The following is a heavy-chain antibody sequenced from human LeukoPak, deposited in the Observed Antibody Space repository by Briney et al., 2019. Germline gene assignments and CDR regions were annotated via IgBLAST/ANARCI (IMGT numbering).Heavy chain of an antibody. V-gene: IGHV1-8*02. D-gene: IGHD2-2*01. J-gene: IGHJ3*02. Sequence: ASVKVSCKASGGTFSSYAISWVRQAPGQGLEWMGWMNPNSGNTGYAQKFQGRVTMTRNTSISTAYMELSSLRSEDTAVYYCARAIAPYCSSTSCYAFDIWGQGTMVTVSS. CDR3: ARAIAPYCSSTSCYAFDI. CDR1: GGTFSSYA. CDR2: MNPNSGNT.